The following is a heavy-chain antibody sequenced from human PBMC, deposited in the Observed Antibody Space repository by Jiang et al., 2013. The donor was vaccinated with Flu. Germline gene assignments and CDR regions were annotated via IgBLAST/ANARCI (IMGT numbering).Heavy chain of an antibody. V-gene: IGHV3-48*03. CDR3: AAFTATSNY. Sequence: VSYVSPSGGTIYYADSVKGRFTFSRDNVKNSVYLQMNSLRADDTAVYYCAAFTATSNYWGQGALVTVSS. J-gene: IGHJ4*02. D-gene: IGHD2-15*01. CDR2: VSPSGGTI.